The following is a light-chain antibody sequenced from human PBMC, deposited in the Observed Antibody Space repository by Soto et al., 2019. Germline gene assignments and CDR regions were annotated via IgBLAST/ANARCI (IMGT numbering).Light chain of an antibody. J-gene: IGKJ4*01. Sequence: DIQMTQSPSSLSASVGDRVIITCQASQDISNYLNWYQKKPGKAPKLLIYDVFNLEAGVPSRFSGSGSGTDFTLNISSLQPEDIATYYCQQYDNLFFSFGGGTSVEIK. CDR1: QDISNY. CDR3: QQYDNLFFS. CDR2: DVF. V-gene: IGKV1-33*01.